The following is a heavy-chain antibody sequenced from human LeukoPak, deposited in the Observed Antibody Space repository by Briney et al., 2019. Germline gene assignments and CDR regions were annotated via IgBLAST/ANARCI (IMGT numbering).Heavy chain of an antibody. J-gene: IGHJ4*02. CDR2: ISSSSSYI. V-gene: IGHV3-21*01. CDR1: GFTFSSYA. Sequence: GGSLRLSCAASGFTFSSYAMSWVRQAPGKGLEWVSSISSSSSYIYYADSVKGRFTISRDNAKNSLYLQMNSLRAEDTAVYYCARGFTAMVSDYWGQGTLVTVSS. CDR3: ARGFTAMVSDY. D-gene: IGHD5-18*01.